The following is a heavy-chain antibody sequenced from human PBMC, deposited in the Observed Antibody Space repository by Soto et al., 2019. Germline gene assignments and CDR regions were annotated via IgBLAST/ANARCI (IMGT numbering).Heavy chain of an antibody. Sequence: QVQLQESGPGLVKPSETLSLTCTVSGGSVSSGSYYWNWIRQPPGRGLEWIGNIYYSGSANYNPSLKSRVTISLNTSKNHFSLKLSSVTAADTAVYYCARKGPRLEEGFDYWGQGTLVTVSS. CDR1: GGSVSSGSYY. V-gene: IGHV4-61*03. J-gene: IGHJ4*02. CDR3: ARKGPRLEEGFDY. D-gene: IGHD3-16*01. CDR2: IYYSGSA.